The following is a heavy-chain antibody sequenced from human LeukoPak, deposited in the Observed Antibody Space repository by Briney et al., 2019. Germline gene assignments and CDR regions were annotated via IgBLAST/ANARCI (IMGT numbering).Heavy chain of an antibody. V-gene: IGHV4-39*01. CDR3: ARVSGPGTTRPFDP. CDR2: LYLSGTI. CDR1: GDSISSDNHN. J-gene: IGHJ5*02. D-gene: IGHD3-10*01. Sequence: SETLSLTCTVSGDSISSDNHNWGWIRQPPGKGPEWIATLYLSGTIYYNPSLKGRITVPVDTSKNQFSLNLSSVTAADTAVYYCARVSGPGTTRPFDPWGHGTLVTVSS.